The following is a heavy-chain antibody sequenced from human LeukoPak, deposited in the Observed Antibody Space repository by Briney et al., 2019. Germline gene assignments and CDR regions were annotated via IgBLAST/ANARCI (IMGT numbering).Heavy chain of an antibody. CDR1: GDSITNHY. Sequence: SETLSLTCIVSGDSITNHYWSLIRRPPGKGLEWIGYIYYNGIINYNPSLKSRVTISVDTSRNQFSMKLNTVTAADTAVYYCARDRAHTGWGLDPWGQGTLVTVSS. CDR2: IYYNGII. D-gene: IGHD1-26*01. CDR3: ARDRAHTGWGLDP. V-gene: IGHV4-59*11. J-gene: IGHJ5*02.